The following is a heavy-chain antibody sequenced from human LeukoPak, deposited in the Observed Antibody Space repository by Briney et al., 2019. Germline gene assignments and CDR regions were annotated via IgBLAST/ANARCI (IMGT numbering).Heavy chain of an antibody. V-gene: IGHV1-8*01. D-gene: IGHD2-15*01. Sequence: ASVKVSCKASGYTFTSYDINWVRQATGQGLEWMGWMNPNSGNTGYAQKFQGRVTMTRNTSISTAYMEPSSLRSEDTAVYYCARRYCSGGSCYLVDWFDPWGQGTLVTVSS. J-gene: IGHJ5*02. CDR1: GYTFTSYD. CDR2: MNPNSGNT. CDR3: ARRYCSGGSCYLVDWFDP.